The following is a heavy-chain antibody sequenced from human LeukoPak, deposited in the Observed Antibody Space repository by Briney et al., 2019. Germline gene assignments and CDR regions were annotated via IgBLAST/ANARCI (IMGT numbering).Heavy chain of an antibody. CDR2: ISGSGSTI. CDR3: ARDLGSSWYKVYGMDV. J-gene: IGHJ6*02. CDR1: GFTFSSYA. D-gene: IGHD6-13*01. Sequence: GGSLRLSCAASGFTFSSYAMTWVRQAPGKGLEWVSAISGSGSTIYYADSVKGRFTISRDNAKNSLYLQMNSLRAEDTAVYYCARDLGSSWYKVYGMDVWGQGTTVTVSS. V-gene: IGHV3-21*04.